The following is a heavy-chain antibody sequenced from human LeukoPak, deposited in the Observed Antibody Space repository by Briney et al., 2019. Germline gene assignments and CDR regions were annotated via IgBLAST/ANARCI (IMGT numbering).Heavy chain of an antibody. CDR1: GGYIIDGY. D-gene: IGHD6-19*01. Sequence: SETLSLTCSVSGGYIIDGYWSWIRRPPGKGLEWIAYIHHTGIANYNPSLKSRVTISVDTSKNQFSLKVKSVTAADTAIYYCARPQWLTTMGPWFDPWGQGSLVTVSS. CDR3: ARPQWLTTMGPWFDP. J-gene: IGHJ5*02. CDR2: IHHTGIA. V-gene: IGHV4-59*03.